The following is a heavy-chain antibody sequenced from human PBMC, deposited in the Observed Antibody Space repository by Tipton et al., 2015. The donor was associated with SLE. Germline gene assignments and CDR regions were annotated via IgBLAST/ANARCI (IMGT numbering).Heavy chain of an antibody. V-gene: IGHV4-38-2*02. CDR3: ARGISPRVFDI. CDR2: IYHSGTT. CDR1: GDSISGYY. Sequence: TLSLTCNVSGDSISGYYWTWIRQPPGKGLEWIGNIYHSGTTYYNPSLKSRVTISVDTSKNQFSLKLSSATAADTAVYYCARGISPRVFDIWGQGTMVTVAS. J-gene: IGHJ3*02.